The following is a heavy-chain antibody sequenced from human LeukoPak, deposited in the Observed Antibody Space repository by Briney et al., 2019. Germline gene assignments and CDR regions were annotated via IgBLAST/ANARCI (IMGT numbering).Heavy chain of an antibody. CDR3: TRDGSQLVPFDY. V-gene: IGHV3-74*01. CDR2: ISPDGSST. D-gene: IGHD6-13*01. J-gene: IGHJ4*02. Sequence: SGGSLRLSCAASGFTFSSYWMLWVRQTPGQGLVWVSRISPDGSSTSYADSVKGRFTISRDNAKNTLYLQMNSLRAEDTAVYYCTRDGSQLVPFDYWGQGTLVTVSS. CDR1: GFTFSSYW.